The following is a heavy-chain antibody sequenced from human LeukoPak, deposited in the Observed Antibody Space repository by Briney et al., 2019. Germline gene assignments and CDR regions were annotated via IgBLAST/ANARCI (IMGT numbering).Heavy chain of an antibody. CDR2: INHSGST. J-gene: IGHJ4*02. V-gene: IGHV4-34*01. CDR3: AREAMYSYGNNFDY. Sequence: PSETLSLTCAVCGGSFSGYYWSWIRQPPGKGLEWIGEINHSGSTNYNPSLKSRVTISVDTSKNQFSLKLSSVTAADTAVYHCAREAMYSYGNNFDYWGQGTLVTVSS. CDR1: GGSFSGYY. D-gene: IGHD5-18*01.